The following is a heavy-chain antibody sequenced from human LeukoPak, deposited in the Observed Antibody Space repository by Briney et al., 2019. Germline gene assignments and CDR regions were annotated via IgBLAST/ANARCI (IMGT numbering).Heavy chain of an antibody. J-gene: IGHJ5*02. D-gene: IGHD6-19*01. V-gene: IGHV1-46*01. CDR2: INPSGGST. CDR3: ARGPQWLVEYNWFDP. CDR1: GYTFTSYY. Sequence: ASVKVSCKASGYTFTSYYMHWVRQAPGQGLEWMGIINPSGGSTSYAQKFQGRVTMTRDTSTSTVYMELSSLGSEDTAVYYCARGPQWLVEYNWFDPWGQGTLVTVSS.